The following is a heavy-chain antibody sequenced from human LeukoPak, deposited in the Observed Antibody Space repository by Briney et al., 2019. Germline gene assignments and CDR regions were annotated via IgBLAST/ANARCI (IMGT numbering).Heavy chain of an antibody. J-gene: IGHJ4*02. Sequence: GGSLRLSCAASGFTFSDYYMSWIRQAPGKGLEWVSYISSSGSTIYYADSVKGRFTISRDNAKNSLYLQMNSLRAEDTAVYYCARSPNVVVVAATNYFDYWGQGTLVTVSS. V-gene: IGHV3-11*04. D-gene: IGHD2-15*01. CDR3: ARSPNVVVVAATNYFDY. CDR2: ISSSGSTI. CDR1: GFTFSDYY.